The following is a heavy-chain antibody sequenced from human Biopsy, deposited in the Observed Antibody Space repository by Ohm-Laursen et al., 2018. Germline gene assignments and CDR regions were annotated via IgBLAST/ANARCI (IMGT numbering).Heavy chain of an antibody. CDR3: ARATNSTGWPYYYFYGMDV. V-gene: IGHV4-59*07. J-gene: IGHJ6*02. Sequence: SHTLSFTCTVSGGSISSDYWSWIRQTPGKGLEWIGYIYYSGSTNYNPSLKSRVTISVDTSKNQFSLRLNSVTAADTAVYYCARATNSTGWPYYYFYGMDVWGQGATVTVSS. CDR1: GGSISSDY. CDR2: IYYSGST. D-gene: IGHD2/OR15-2a*01.